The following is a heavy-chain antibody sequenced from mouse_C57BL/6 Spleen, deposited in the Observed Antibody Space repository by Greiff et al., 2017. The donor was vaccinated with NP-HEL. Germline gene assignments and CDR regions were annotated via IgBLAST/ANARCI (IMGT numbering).Heavy chain of an antibody. J-gene: IGHJ2*01. CDR3: AREGAYYSFDY. CDR2: ISDGGSYT. D-gene: IGHD2-12*01. V-gene: IGHV5-4*01. CDR1: GFTFSSYA. Sequence: EVQLVESGGGLVKPGGSLKLSCAASGFTFSSYAMSWVRQTPEKRLEWVATISDGGSYTYYPDNVKGRFTISRDNAKNNLYLQMSHLKSEDTAMYYCAREGAYYSFDYWGQGTTLTVSS.